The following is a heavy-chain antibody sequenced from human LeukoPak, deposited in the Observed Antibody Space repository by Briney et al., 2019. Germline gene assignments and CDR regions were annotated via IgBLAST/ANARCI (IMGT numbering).Heavy chain of an antibody. CDR2: ISTSGGTI. Sequence: GGSLRLSCAASGFTFSDYYMNWIRQAPGKGLEWVSDISTSGGTIYYADSVKGRFTISRDNAKNSLYLQMNSLRAEDTAVYYCARGFGPDYWGQGTLVTVSS. J-gene: IGHJ4*02. V-gene: IGHV3-11*01. D-gene: IGHD3-10*01. CDR3: ARGFGPDY. CDR1: GFTFSDYY.